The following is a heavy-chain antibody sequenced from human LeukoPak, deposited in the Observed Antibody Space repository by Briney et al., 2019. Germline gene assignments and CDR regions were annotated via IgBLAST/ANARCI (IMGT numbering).Heavy chain of an antibody. J-gene: IGHJ5*02. D-gene: IGHD3-22*01. CDR1: GGSISSGDYY. CDR2: MYYSGST. Sequence: SQTLSLTCTVSGGSISSGDYYWSWIRQPPGKGLEWIAYMYYSGSTYYNPSLKSRVTMSADTSKDQLSLKLSSVTAADTAVYYCARPYYYDSRIDPWGQGILVTVS. V-gene: IGHV4-30-4*01. CDR3: ARPYYYDSRIDP.